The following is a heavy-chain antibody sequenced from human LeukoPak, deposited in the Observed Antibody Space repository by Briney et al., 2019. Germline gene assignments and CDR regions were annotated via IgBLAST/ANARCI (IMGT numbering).Heavy chain of an antibody. D-gene: IGHD6-19*01. CDR2: INTNTGNP. CDR3: ARAPAVGSGWYVWGWGYYYYMDV. V-gene: IGHV7-4-1*02. Sequence: ASVKVSCKASGYTFTSYAMNWVRQAPGQGLEWMGWINTNTGNPTYAQGFTGRFVFSLDTSVSTAYLQISSLKAEDTAVYYRARAPAVGSGWYVWGWGYYYYMDVWGKGTTVTVSS. J-gene: IGHJ6*03. CDR1: GYTFTSYA.